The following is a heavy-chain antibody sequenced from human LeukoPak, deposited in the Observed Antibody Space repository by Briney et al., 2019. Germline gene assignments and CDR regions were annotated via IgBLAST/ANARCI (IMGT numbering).Heavy chain of an antibody. J-gene: IGHJ6*03. D-gene: IGHD3-10*01. CDR1: GGSFSGYY. V-gene: IGHV4-34*01. Sequence: PSETLSLTCAVYGGSFSGYYWSWIRQPPGKGLEWIGEINHSGSTNYNPSLKSRVTISVDTSKNQFSLKLSSVTAADTAVYYCARGRTMVRGKKYYYYYYMDVWGKGTTVTVSS. CDR3: ARGRTMVRGKKYYYYYYMDV. CDR2: INHSGST.